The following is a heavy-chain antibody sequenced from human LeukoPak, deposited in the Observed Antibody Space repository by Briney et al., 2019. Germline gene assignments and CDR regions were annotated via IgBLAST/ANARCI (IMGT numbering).Heavy chain of an antibody. Sequence: PGGSLRLSCVVCRISFHPFSLTWVRQDPGKGLEWVANISHDGSDTSYVDSVKGRFTLSRDNTKNSVYLQMNSLRAEDTALYYCARDHNDAFDIWGQGTLVTVSS. V-gene: IGHV3-7*05. J-gene: IGHJ3*02. CDR2: ISHDGSDT. CDR1: RISFHPFS. CDR3: ARDHNDAFDI.